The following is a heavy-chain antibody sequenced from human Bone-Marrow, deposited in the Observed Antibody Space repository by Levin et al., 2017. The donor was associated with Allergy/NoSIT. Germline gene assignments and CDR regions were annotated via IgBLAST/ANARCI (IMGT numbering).Heavy chain of an antibody. Sequence: SLRLSCAASGFTFSSYAMHWVRQAPGKGLEYFSSLPLSFSLPSSSPSVKGRFTISRDNSKNTLYLQMGSLRAEDMAVYYCARVRSGSYRYGMDVWGQGTTVTVSS. CDR3: ARVRSGSYRYGMDV. J-gene: IGHJ6*02. V-gene: IGHV3-64*01. CDR2: LPLSFSLP. D-gene: IGHD1-26*01. CDR1: GFTFSSYA.